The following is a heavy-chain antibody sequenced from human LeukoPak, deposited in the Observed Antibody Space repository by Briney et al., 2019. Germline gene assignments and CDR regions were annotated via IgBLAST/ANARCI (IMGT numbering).Heavy chain of an antibody. D-gene: IGHD6-19*01. J-gene: IGHJ4*02. Sequence: SETLSLTCAVYGGSFSGYYWSWIRQPPGKGLEWIGEINHSGSTNYNPSLKSRVTISVDTSKNQFSLKLSSMTAADTAVYYCAGVNSSSGWYSLDYWGQGTLVTVSS. CDR1: GGSFSGYY. V-gene: IGHV4-34*01. CDR2: INHSGST. CDR3: AGVNSSSGWYSLDY.